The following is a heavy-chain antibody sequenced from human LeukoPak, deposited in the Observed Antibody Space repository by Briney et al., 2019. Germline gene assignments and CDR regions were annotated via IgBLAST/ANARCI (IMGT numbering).Heavy chain of an antibody. V-gene: IGHV1-69*04. CDR3: ASDSGYEPGTFDL. Sequence: ASVKVSCKASGGTFSSYAISWVRQAPGQGLEWMGRIIPILGIANYAQKFQGRVTITADKSTSTAYMELSSLRSEDTAVYYCASDSGYEPGTFDLWGRGTLVTVSS. J-gene: IGHJ2*01. CDR1: GGTFSSYA. CDR2: IIPILGIA. D-gene: IGHD5-12*01.